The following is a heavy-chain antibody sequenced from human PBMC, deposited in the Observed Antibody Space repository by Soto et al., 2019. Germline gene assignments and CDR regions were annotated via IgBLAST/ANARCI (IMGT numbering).Heavy chain of an antibody. V-gene: IGHV3-48*02. CDR2: ISSGSSSNI. J-gene: IGHJ6*02. Sequence: VQLVESGGGLVQPGGSLRLSCAASGFTFSSYSMNWVRQAPGKGLGWVSYISSGSSSNIHYADSVKGRFTISRDNAKNSLYLQMNSLTDEDTAVYYCAREAGSGMDVWGQGTAVTVSS. D-gene: IGHD3-10*01. CDR3: AREAGSGMDV. CDR1: GFTFSSYS.